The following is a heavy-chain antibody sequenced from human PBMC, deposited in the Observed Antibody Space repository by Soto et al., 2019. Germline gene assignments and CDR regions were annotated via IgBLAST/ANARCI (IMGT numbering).Heavy chain of an antibody. Sequence: ASVKVSCKASGYTFTSYYMHWVRQAPGQGLEWMGIINPSGGSTSYAQKFQGRVTMTRDTSTSPVYMELSSLRSEDTAVYYCARIQWGLWYFDLWGRGTLVTVSS. D-gene: IGHD5-12*01. CDR2: INPSGGST. CDR1: GYTFTSYY. CDR3: ARIQWGLWYFDL. J-gene: IGHJ2*01. V-gene: IGHV1-46*01.